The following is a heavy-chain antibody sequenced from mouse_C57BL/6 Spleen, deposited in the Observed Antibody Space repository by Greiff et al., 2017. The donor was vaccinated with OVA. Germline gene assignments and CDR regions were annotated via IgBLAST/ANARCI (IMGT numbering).Heavy chain of an antibody. Sequence: EQLQQPGAELVKPGASVKMSCKASGYTFTSYWITWVKQRPGQGLEWIGDLYPGSGSTNYNEKFKSKATLTVDTSSSTAYMQLSSLTSEDSAVYYCARDYYGSSYYFDYWGQGTTLTVSS. D-gene: IGHD1-1*01. J-gene: IGHJ2*01. CDR1: GYTFTSYW. V-gene: IGHV1-55*01. CDR2: LYPGSGST. CDR3: ARDYYGSSYYFDY.